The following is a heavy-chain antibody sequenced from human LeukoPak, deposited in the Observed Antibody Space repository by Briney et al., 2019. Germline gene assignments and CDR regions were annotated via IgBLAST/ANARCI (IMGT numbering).Heavy chain of an antibody. V-gene: IGHV4-59*04. CDR2: IYYSGST. J-gene: IGHJ6*03. CDR1: GGSISSYY. D-gene: IGHD3-10*01. CDR3: ARRGSYYGPYYYYYMDV. Sequence: SETLSLTCTVSGGSISSYYWSWIRQPPGKGLEWIGYIYYSGSTYYNPSLKSRVTISVDTSKNQFSLKLSSVTAADTAVYYCARRGSYYGPYYYYYMDVWGKGTTVTISS.